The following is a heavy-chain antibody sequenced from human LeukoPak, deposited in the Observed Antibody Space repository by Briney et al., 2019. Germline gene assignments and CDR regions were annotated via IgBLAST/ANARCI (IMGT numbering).Heavy chain of an antibody. CDR3: ASPAAPNYYRSGSYPDY. V-gene: IGHV3-74*01. Sequence: PGGSLRLSCAASGFTFSSYWMHWVRQAPGKGLVWVSRINSDGSSTSYADSVKGRFTISRDDAKNTLYLQMNSLRAEDTAVYYCASPAAPNYYRSGSYPDYWGQGTLVTVSS. D-gene: IGHD3-10*01. J-gene: IGHJ4*02. CDR1: GFTFSSYW. CDR2: INSDGSST.